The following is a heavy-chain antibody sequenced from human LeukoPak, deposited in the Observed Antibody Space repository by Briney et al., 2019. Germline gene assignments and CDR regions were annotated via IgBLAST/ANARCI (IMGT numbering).Heavy chain of an antibody. V-gene: IGHV4-34*01. J-gene: IGHJ6*02. D-gene: IGHD2-21*02. Sequence: SETLSLTCAVYGGSFTDYYWSWIRHLPGKGLEWIGEIHHRAGADYNPSLWGRVTISADTSKNQFSLHLTSVTAADTATFYCARGPVRDDGLTGISYYFGLDVWGHGTTVTVFS. CDR3: ARGPVRDDGLTGISYYFGLDV. CDR2: IHHRAGA. CDR1: GGSFTDYY.